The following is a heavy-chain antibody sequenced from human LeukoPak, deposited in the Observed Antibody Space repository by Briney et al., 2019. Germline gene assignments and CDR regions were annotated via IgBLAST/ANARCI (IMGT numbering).Heavy chain of an antibody. CDR1: GFTFSDYY. CDR2: INSDGSST. V-gene: IGHV3-74*01. J-gene: IGHJ6*03. Sequence: GGSLRLSCAASGFTFSDYYMSWIRQAPGKGLVWVSRINSDGSSTSYADSVKGRFTISRDNAKNTLYLQMNSLRAEDTAVYYCARAAGSSWYNYYYYMDVWGKGTTVTISS. CDR3: ARAAGSSWYNYYYYMDV. D-gene: IGHD6-13*01.